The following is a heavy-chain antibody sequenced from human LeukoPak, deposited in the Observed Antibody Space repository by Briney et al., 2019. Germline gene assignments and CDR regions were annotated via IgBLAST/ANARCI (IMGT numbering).Heavy chain of an antibody. CDR2: ITAGGGST. D-gene: IGHD2-15*01. CDR3: AKRLPYYFDY. V-gene: IGHV3-23*01. Sequence: GGSLRLSCAASGFPFSSYAMSWVRQAPGWGLEWVSAITAGGGSTFYADSVKGRFTISRDNTKNTLHLQMNSLRAEDTAVYYCAKRLPYYFDYWGQGTLVTVSS. CDR1: GFPFSSYA. J-gene: IGHJ4*02.